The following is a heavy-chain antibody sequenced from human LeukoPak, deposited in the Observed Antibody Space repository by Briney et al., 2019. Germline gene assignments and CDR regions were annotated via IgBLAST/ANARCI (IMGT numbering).Heavy chain of an antibody. Sequence: SETLSLTCTVSGGSISSYYWSWIRQPAGKGLEWIGRIYTSGSTNYNPSLKSRVTMSVDTSKNQFSLKLSSVTAADTAVYYCASDGYCSSTSCGPDYYYYYMDVWGKGTTVTVSS. CDR3: ASDGYCSSTSCGPDYYYYYMDV. CDR2: IYTSGST. CDR1: GGSISSYY. D-gene: IGHD2-2*03. J-gene: IGHJ6*03. V-gene: IGHV4-4*07.